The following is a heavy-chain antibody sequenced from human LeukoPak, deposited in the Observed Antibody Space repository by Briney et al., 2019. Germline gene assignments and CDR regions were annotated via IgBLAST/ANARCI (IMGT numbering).Heavy chain of an antibody. D-gene: IGHD3-16*01. J-gene: IGHJ3*01. V-gene: IGHV5-51*01. CDR2: IYPGVSCP. CDR1: GSNFTSYC. CDR3: GMIGDRVPLQDDVFDV. Sequence: GESLQISCKGSGSNFTSYCIGWVRPLPGKGLEGMGIIYPGVSCPTYSPSFQPHLPLSVDNSINTAYLQWSSLQASDTATYYCGMIGDRVPLQDDVFDVWGQGTMVTVST.